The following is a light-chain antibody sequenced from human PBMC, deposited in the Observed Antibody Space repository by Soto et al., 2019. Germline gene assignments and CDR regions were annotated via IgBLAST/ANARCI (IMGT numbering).Light chain of an antibody. CDR3: QHYNNYYT. Sequence: DIQVTQSPSSLSASVGDRVTITCRASQSISSWLAWYQQKPGKAPKLLVYKASSLESGVPSRFSGSGSGTEFTLTISSLQPDDFATYYCQHYNNYYTFGQGTKVDIK. CDR1: QSISSW. CDR2: KAS. V-gene: IGKV1-5*03. J-gene: IGKJ2*01.